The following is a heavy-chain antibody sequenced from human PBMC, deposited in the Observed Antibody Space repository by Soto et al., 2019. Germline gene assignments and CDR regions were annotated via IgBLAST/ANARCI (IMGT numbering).Heavy chain of an antibody. CDR1: GFTFSSYW. V-gene: IGHV3-7*01. CDR2: IKQDGSEK. CDR3: ANKDSSGYFFLVPGAFDI. J-gene: IGHJ3*02. D-gene: IGHD3-22*01. Sequence: PGGSLRLSCAASGFTFSSYWMSWVRQAPGKGLEWVANIKQDGSEKYYVDSVKGRFTISRDNAKNSLYLQMKRLRAEDKAVYYCANKDSSGYFFLVPGAFDIWGQGTLVTVSS.